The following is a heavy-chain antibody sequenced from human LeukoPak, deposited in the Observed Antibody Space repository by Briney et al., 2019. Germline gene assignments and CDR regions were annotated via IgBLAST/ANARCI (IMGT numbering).Heavy chain of an antibody. V-gene: IGHV1-46*03. Sequence: GASVKVSCKASGYTFTSYGISWVRQAPGQGLEWMGFINPSGGSTSYAQKFQGRVTMTRDTSTSTVYMELSSLRSEDTAMYYCTRNADSGLDYWGQGTLVTVSS. CDR2: INPSGGST. CDR3: TRNADSGLDY. D-gene: IGHD3-10*01. CDR1: GYTFTSYG. J-gene: IGHJ4*02.